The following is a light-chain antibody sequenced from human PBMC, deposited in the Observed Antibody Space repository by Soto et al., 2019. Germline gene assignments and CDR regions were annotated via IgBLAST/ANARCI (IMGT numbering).Light chain of an antibody. Sequence: QSALTQPASVSGSPEQSITISCTGTSSDVGGHNYVSWYQQHPGKAPKLMIYEVTNRPAGISNRFSGSKSGTTASLTISGLQAEDEADYYCSSYTSSSTLYVFGTGTKVTVL. CDR2: EVT. CDR3: SSYTSSSTLYV. J-gene: IGLJ1*01. CDR1: SSDVGGHNY. V-gene: IGLV2-14*01.